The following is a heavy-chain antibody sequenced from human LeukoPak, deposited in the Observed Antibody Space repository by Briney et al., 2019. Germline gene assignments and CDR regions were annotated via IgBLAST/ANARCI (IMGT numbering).Heavy chain of an antibody. D-gene: IGHD6-19*01. J-gene: IGHJ5*02. Sequence: SETLSLTCTVSGGSISSSSYYWGWIRQPPGKGLEWIGSIYYSGSTYYNPSLKSRVTISVDTSKNQFSLKLSSVTAADTAVYYCVRGRYSSGWFKDKNWFDPWGQGIPVTVSS. CDR3: VRGRYSSGWFKDKNWFDP. V-gene: IGHV4-39*07. CDR1: GGSISSSSYY. CDR2: IYYSGST.